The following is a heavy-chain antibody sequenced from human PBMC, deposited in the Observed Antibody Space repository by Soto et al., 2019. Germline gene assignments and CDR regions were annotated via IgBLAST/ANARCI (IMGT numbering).Heavy chain of an antibody. CDR3: ARGSLFSRRTSVLGMDV. J-gene: IGHJ6*02. D-gene: IGHD3-3*01. CDR1: GSTFTSSY. V-gene: IGHV1-46*01. Sequence: VQLVQSGAEVKQPGASLKVSCAASGSTFTSSYIHWVRQAPGHGLEWMGIIDPSGGSTRLAQRSQGRVNMTRDTATGTVYMEVNSLESGDTAGYYCARGSLFSRRTSVLGMDVWGQGTTVTVSS. CDR2: IDPSGGST.